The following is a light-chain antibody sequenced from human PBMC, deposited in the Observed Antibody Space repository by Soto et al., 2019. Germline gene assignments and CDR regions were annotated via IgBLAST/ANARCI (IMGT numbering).Light chain of an antibody. CDR1: QSLLHSNGYNY. CDR3: RKALQSLT. Sequence: DIVMTQSPLSLPVTPGEPASISCRSSQSLLHSNGYNYVDWYLQKPGQSPQLLVYLGSNRASGVPDRFSGSGSGTDLTLKISRVEAEDVGVHYCRKALQSLTFGGGTKVEIK. V-gene: IGKV2-28*01. CDR2: LGS. J-gene: IGKJ4*01.